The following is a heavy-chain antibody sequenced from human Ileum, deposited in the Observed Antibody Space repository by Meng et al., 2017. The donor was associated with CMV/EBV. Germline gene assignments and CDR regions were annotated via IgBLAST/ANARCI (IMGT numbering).Heavy chain of an antibody. CDR1: GFACRSEA. CDR3: ARDLDYGDYFDY. Sequence: ASGFACRSEAIHGVRQAQGKGLEWVAVISYDGSNKDYADSVKGRFTISRDNSKNTLDLQMNSLRAEDTAVYYCARDLDYGDYFDYWGQGTLVTVSS. J-gene: IGHJ4*02. D-gene: IGHD4/OR15-4a*01. CDR2: ISYDGSNK. V-gene: IGHV3-30*04.